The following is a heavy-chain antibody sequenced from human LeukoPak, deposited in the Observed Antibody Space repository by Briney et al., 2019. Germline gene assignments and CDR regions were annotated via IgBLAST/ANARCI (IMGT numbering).Heavy chain of an antibody. CDR2: ISGDGGST. Sequence: GGSLRLSCAASGFTFTSYAMSWVRQAPGKGLEWVSVISGDGGSTYYADSVKGRFTISRDNSKNTLYLQMNSLRAEDTAVYYCVHYGGDCYPCCGMDVWGQGTTVTVSS. CDR1: GFTFTSYA. D-gene: IGHD2-21*02. CDR3: VHYGGDCYPCCGMDV. V-gene: IGHV3-23*01. J-gene: IGHJ6*02.